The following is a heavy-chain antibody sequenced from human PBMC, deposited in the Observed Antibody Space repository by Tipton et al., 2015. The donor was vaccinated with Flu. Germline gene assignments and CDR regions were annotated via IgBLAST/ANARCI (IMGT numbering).Heavy chain of an antibody. D-gene: IGHD3-22*01. Sequence: TLSLTCTVSGGSISSYYWSWIRQPPGKGLEWIGYIYYSGSTNYNPSLKSRVTISVDTSKNQFSLKLSSVTAADTAVYYCATYYYDSSGYVDAFDIWGQGTMVTVSS. CDR2: IYYSGST. J-gene: IGHJ3*02. CDR1: GGSISSYY. V-gene: IGHV4-59*01. CDR3: ATYYYDSSGYVDAFDI.